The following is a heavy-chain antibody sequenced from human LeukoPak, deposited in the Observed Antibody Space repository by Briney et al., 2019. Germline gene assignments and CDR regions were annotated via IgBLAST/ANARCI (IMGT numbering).Heavy chain of an antibody. CDR2: ISSSGSTI. D-gene: IGHD2-2*01. J-gene: IGHJ4*02. CDR3: AITSTTLFVVVL. CDR1: GFTFSSYE. V-gene: IGHV3-48*03. Sequence: GGSLRLSCAASGFTFSSYEMNWVRQGPGKGLEWVSYISSSGSTIYYADSVKGRFTISRDNSKNTLSLQMNSLRDDDTAVYYCAITSTTLFVVVLWGQGTLVTVSS.